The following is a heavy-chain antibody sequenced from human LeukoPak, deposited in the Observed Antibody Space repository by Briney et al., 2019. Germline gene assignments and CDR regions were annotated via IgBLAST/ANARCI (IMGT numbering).Heavy chain of an antibody. J-gene: IGHJ4*02. CDR2: INHSGST. D-gene: IGHD3-22*01. CDR1: GGSFSGYY. CDR3: ARQRVYYDSSGSPGYFDC. Sequence: SETLSLTCAVYGGSFSGYYWSCIRQPPGKGLEWIGEINHSGSTNYNPSLKSRVTISVDTSKDQFSLKLSSVTAADTAVYYCARQRVYYDSSGSPGYFDCWGQGTLVTVSS. V-gene: IGHV4-34*01.